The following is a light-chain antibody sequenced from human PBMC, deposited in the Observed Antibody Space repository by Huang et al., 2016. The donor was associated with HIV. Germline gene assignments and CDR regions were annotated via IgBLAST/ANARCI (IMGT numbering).Light chain of an antibody. J-gene: IGKJ2*01. CDR1: EGISTY. CDR2: SAS. V-gene: IGKV1-39*01. Sequence: DIQMTQSPSSLSASVGDRVTITCRTSEGISTYLNWYQQKPGKAPKRLIYSASRLQSGVPSRFSGSGSATHFTLTISSRQLEDFATYYCQQSYITPRTFGQGTKLDIK. CDR3: QQSYITPRT.